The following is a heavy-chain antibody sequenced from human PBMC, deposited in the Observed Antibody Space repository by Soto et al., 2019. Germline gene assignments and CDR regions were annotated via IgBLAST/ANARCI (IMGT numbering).Heavy chain of an antibody. CDR1: GGTFSSYA. CDR3: ARDALTYYYDSSGPNWFDP. CDR2: IIPIFGTA. V-gene: IGHV1-69*06. Sequence: QVQLVQSGAEVKKPGSSVKVSCKASGGTFSSYAISWVRQAPGQGLEWMGGIIPIFGTANYAQKFQGRVTITADKSTSTAYMELSSPRSEDTAVYYCARDALTYYYDSSGPNWFDPWGQGTLVTVSS. D-gene: IGHD3-22*01. J-gene: IGHJ5*02.